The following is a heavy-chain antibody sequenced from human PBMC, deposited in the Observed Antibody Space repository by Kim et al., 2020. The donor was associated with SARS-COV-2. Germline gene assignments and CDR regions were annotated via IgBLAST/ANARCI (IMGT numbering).Heavy chain of an antibody. J-gene: IGHJ5*02. CDR1: GFTLITDH. V-gene: IGHV3-53*01. CDR2: IYHTGKT. D-gene: IGHD1-26*01. Sequence: GGSLRLSCAASGFTLITDHVSWVRQAPGKGLEWVSIIYHTGKTYNADSVKGRFTMSRDISKNTLYLQMNSLRAEDTAAYYCARVWELAYDRWGQGILVTVSA. CDR3: ARVWELAYDR.